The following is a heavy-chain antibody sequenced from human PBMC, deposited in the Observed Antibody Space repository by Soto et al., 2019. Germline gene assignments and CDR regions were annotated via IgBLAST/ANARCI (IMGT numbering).Heavy chain of an antibody. J-gene: IGHJ6*02. CDR3: SRHISTFRYYYYAMDV. CDR2: IYPGDSDT. CDR1: GYSFSDYW. D-gene: IGHD2-2*01. Sequence: GESLKISCKASGYSFSDYWIGWVRQMPGRGLEWMGIIYPGDSDTRYSASFQGQVTTSADKSTSTAYLQWNTLKASDTAMYYCSRHISTFRYYYYAMDVCGQGPTVTVAS. V-gene: IGHV5-51*01.